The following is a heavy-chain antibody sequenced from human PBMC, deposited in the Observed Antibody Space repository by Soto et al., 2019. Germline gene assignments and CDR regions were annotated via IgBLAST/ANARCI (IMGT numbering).Heavy chain of an antibody. CDR1: GGSITRGGYY. V-gene: IGHV4-31*03. CDR2: IYNSGTT. J-gene: IGHJ5*02. Sequence: SETLSLTCSVSGGSITRGGYYWSWIRQHPGKGLEWIGYIYNSGTTYYNPSLKSRVTISVDTSKNQFSLKLTSVTAADTAVYYCARDPSPWGQGTLVTVSS. CDR3: ARDPSP.